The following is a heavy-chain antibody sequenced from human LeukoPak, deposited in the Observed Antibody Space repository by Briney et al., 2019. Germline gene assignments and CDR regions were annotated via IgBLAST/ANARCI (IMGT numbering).Heavy chain of an antibody. J-gene: IGHJ3*02. CDR3: VRDKYDSNRSPSDI. D-gene: IGHD3-22*01. CDR1: GFNFISYG. Sequence: GGSLTLSCGVSGFNFISYGMSWPRQATGKGLEWVSLISGSGTRTNYAGSVKGRFTISRDNSKNTVYLQMDSLGAEDTAVYYCVRDKYDSNRSPSDIWGQGTKVTVSS. CDR2: ISGSGTRT. V-gene: IGHV3-23*01.